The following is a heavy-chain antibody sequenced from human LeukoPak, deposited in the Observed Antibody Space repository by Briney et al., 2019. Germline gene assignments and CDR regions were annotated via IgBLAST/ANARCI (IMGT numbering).Heavy chain of an antibody. CDR1: GFTFSSNY. J-gene: IGHJ4*02. Sequence: GGSLRLSCAASGFTFSSNYMSWVRQAPGKGLEWVSVIYSGGSTYYADSVKGRFTISRDNSKNTLYLQMNSLRAEDTAVYYCARDLGWYYGSAENYWGQGTLVTVSS. D-gene: IGHD3-10*01. CDR2: IYSGGST. CDR3: ARDLGWYYGSAENY. V-gene: IGHV3-53*05.